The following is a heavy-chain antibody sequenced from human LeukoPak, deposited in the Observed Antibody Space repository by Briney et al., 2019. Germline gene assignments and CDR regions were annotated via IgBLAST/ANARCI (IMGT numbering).Heavy chain of an antibody. CDR2: IKSKTDGGTT. CDR3: TTDGGSWYDYGMDV. J-gene: IGHJ6*02. Sequence: GGSLRLSCAASGFTFSNAWMSWVRQAPGKGLEWVGRIKSKTDGGTTDYAAPVKGRFTISRDDSKNTLYLQMNSLKTEDTALYYCTTDGGSWYDYGMDVWGQGTTVTVSS. D-gene: IGHD6-13*01. CDR1: GFTFSNAW. V-gene: IGHV3-15*01.